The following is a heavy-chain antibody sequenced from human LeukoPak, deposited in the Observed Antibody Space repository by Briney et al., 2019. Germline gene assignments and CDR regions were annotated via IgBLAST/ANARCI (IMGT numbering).Heavy chain of an antibody. CDR2: ISAYNGNT. D-gene: IGHD3-22*01. V-gene: IGHV1-18*01. J-gene: IGHJ4*02. CDR3: ASGDVLGSSGYSFPIN. Sequence: ASVKVSCKASGYTFTSYAMNWVRQAPGQGLEWMGWISAYNGNTNYAQKLQGRVTMTTDTSTSTAYMELRSLRSDDTAVYYCASGDVLGSSGYSFPINWGQGTLVTVSS. CDR1: GYTFTSYA.